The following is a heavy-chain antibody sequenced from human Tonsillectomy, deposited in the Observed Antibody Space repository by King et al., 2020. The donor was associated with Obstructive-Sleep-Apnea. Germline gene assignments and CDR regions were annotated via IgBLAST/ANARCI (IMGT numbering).Heavy chain of an antibody. CDR2: FWQSGNT. J-gene: IGHJ4*02. CDR1: GFSISTGYY. Sequence: QLQESGPGLVKPSETLSLTCTVSGFSISTGYYWGWLRQPPGKGLEWIGRFWQSGNTYYNPSLKSRVTISVDTSKNQFSLKLSSVTAADTAIYYCARSIVEMGGFDSWGQGTLVAVSS. V-gene: IGHV4-38-2*02. CDR3: ARSIVEMGGFDS. D-gene: IGHD5-24*01.